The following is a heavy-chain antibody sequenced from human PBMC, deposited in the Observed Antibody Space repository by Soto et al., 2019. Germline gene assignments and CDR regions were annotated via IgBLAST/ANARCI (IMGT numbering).Heavy chain of an antibody. CDR2: ISYSVST. J-gene: IGHJ4*01. CDR1: GGSIGSSSYY. CDR3: ARLGGYYQAFNI. V-gene: IGHV4-39*01. Sequence: SETLSLTCTVSGGSIGSSSYYWGWIRQPPGKGLEWIVSISYSVSTYYNPSLKSRVTISVDTSKNQFSLKLRSVTAADTAVYYCARLGGYYQAFNIWGPGALVTVSS. D-gene: IGHD3-22*01.